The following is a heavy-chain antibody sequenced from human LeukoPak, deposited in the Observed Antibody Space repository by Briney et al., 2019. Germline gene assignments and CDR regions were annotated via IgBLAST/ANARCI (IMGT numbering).Heavy chain of an antibody. Sequence: PSETLSLTCTVSGGSISSSSYYWGWIRQPPGKGLEWIGSIYYSGSTYYNPSLKSRVTISVDTSKNQFSLKLSSVTAADTAVYYCARRRITIFGVVMPFEVWGQGTLVTVSS. V-gene: IGHV4-39*07. J-gene: IGHJ4*02. CDR3: ARRRITIFGVVMPFEV. D-gene: IGHD3-3*01. CDR1: GGSISSSSYY. CDR2: IYYSGST.